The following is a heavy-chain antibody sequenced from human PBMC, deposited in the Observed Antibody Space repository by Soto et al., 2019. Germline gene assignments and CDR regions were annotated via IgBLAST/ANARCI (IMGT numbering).Heavy chain of an antibody. J-gene: IGHJ4*02. CDR1: GFTFSNAW. Sequence: VQLVESGGGLVIPGGTLRLSCAASGFTFSNAWLSWGRQAPGKGLEWVGRIKSKTDSGTTDYTAPVKGRFTISRDDSKNTLYLQMNSRKIEDTAVYYCTTGSTSTKHSGGQGTLVTVSS. D-gene: IGHD3-3*02. CDR2: IKSKTDSGTT. V-gene: IGHV3-15*01. CDR3: TTGSTSTKHS.